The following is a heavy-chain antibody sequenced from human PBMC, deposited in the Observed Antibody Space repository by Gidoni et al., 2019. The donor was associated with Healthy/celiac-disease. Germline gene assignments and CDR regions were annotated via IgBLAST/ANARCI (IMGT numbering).Heavy chain of an antibody. CDR3: ARDLREYSSGWDTRRDYYYYGMDV. CDR1: GFTVSSNY. D-gene: IGHD6-19*01. J-gene: IGHJ6*02. V-gene: IGHV3-53*01. Sequence: EVQLVESGGGLIQPGGSLRLSCAASGFTVSSNYMSWVRKAPGKGLEWVSVIYSGGSTYYADSVKGRFTISRDNSKNTLYLLMNSLRAEDTAVYYCARDLREYSSGWDTRRDYYYYGMDVWGQGTTVTVSS. CDR2: IYSGGST.